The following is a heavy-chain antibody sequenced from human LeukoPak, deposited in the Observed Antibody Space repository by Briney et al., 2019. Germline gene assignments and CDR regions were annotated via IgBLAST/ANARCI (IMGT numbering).Heavy chain of an antibody. J-gene: IGHJ5*02. CDR1: GYTFTSYG. Sequence: ASVKVSCKASGYTFTSYGISWVRQAPGQGLEWMGWISAYNGNTNYAQKLQGGVTMTTDTSTSTAYMELRSLRSDDTAVYYCARDLSVFVPAAIYSHWFDPWGQGTLVTVSS. CDR3: ARDLSVFVPAAIYSHWFDP. CDR2: ISAYNGNT. D-gene: IGHD2-2*01. V-gene: IGHV1-18*01.